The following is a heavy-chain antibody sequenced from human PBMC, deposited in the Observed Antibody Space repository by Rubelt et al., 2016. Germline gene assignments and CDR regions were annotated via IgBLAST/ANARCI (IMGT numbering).Heavy chain of an antibody. V-gene: IGHV3-30*03. CDR2: MSYDGSKE. J-gene: IGHJ4*02. Sequence: PCKGLEWVAGMSYDGSKEYFADSVKGRLTISRDNSKNKLYLQMNSLTVEDTAVYYCARVYYEIGIAAVFIDYWGQGTLVTVSS. CDR3: ARVYYEIGIAAVFIDY. D-gene: IGHD6-13*01.